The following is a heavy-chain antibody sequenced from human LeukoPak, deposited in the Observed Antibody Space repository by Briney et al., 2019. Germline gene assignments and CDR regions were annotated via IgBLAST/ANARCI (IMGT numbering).Heavy chain of an antibody. J-gene: IGHJ4*02. V-gene: IGHV4-30-2*05. CDR2: IYHSGST. CDR1: GGSISSGGYY. CDR3: ARGNGGNFDY. Sequence: SETLSLTCTVSGGSISSGGYYWSWIRQPPGKGLEWIGYIYHSGSTYYNPSLKSRVTISVDTSKNQFSLKLSSVTAADTAVYYCARGNGGNFDYWGQGTLVTVSS. D-gene: IGHD4-23*01.